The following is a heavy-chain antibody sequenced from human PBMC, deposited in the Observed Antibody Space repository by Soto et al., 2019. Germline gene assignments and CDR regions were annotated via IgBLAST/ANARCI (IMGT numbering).Heavy chain of an antibody. V-gene: IGHV3-30-3*01. CDR3: AREDFSSGYAGTFHH. Sequence: QVQLVESGGGVAQPGRSLRLSCAASGFTFSNYVMHWVRQAPGKGLEWVALISHDERDKQYIDSVKDRFTISRDNSKNTLDLQMDSLKVEDTAMYYCAREDFSSGYAGTFHHWGQGTLVTVSS. D-gene: IGHD3-22*01. J-gene: IGHJ1*01. CDR2: ISHDERDK. CDR1: GFTFSNYV.